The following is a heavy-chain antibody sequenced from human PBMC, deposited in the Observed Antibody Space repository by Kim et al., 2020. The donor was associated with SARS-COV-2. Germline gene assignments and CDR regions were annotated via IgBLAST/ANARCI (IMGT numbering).Heavy chain of an antibody. V-gene: IGHV4-39*01. CDR1: GGSISSSSYY. CDR2: IYYSGST. D-gene: IGHD6-19*01. CDR3: ARQITVAGAGTTPFGY. Sequence: SETLSLTCTVSGGSISSSSYYWGWIRQPPWKGLEWIGSIYYSGSTYYNPSLKSRVTISVDTSKNQFSLKLSSVTAADTAVYYCARQITVAGAGTTPFGYWGQGTLVTVSS. J-gene: IGHJ4*02.